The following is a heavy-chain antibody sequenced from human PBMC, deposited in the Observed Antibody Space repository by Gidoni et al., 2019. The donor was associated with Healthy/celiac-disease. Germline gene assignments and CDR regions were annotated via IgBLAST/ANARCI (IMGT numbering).Heavy chain of an antibody. CDR1: GFTFSDYY. J-gene: IGHJ4*02. V-gene: IGHV3-11*01. CDR3: AREVLADPQDIAAAGTDY. CDR2: ISSSGSTI. Sequence: QVQLVESGGGLVKPGGSLRLSCAASGFTFSDYYMSWIRQAPGKGLEWVSYISSSGSTIYYADSVKGRFTISRDNAKNSLYLQMNSLRAEDTAVYYCAREVLADPQDIAAAGTDYWGQGTLVTVSS. D-gene: IGHD6-13*01.